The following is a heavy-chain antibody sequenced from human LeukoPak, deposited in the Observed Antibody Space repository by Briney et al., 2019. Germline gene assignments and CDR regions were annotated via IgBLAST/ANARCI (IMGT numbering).Heavy chain of an antibody. V-gene: IGHV3-7*01. CDR3: ARDLSGVTGYTYGRGIDY. Sequence: GGSLRLSCAASGFTLSSHWMSWVRQAPGKGLEWVANIKKDGSEKYYVDSVKGRFTISRDNAKTSLYLQMNSLRAEDTAVYYCARDLSGVTGYTYGRGIDYWGQGTLVTVSS. J-gene: IGHJ4*02. CDR1: GFTLSSHW. CDR2: IKKDGSEK. D-gene: IGHD5-18*01.